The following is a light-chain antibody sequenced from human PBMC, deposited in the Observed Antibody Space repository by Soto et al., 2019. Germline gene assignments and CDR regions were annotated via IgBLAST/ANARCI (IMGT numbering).Light chain of an antibody. V-gene: IGKV1-9*01. CDR3: QQFKSYPIT. CDR2: AAS. CDR1: QGISSD. Sequence: DIQMTQSPSFLSASVGDRVTITCRASQGISSDLAWYQQNPGKAPKLLIYAASTLQNGVPSTFSGSGSGTEFTLTISSLQPEDFGTYYCQQFKSYPITFGQGTKVDI. J-gene: IGKJ1*01.